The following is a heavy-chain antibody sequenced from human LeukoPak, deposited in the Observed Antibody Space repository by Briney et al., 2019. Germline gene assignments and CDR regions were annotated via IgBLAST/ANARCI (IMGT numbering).Heavy chain of an antibody. J-gene: IGHJ4*02. V-gene: IGHV3-23*01. CDR3: AKAAAAPGFDF. D-gene: IGHD6-13*01. Sequence: GGSLRLSCAASGFTSSSYALNWVRQAPGKGLEWVATVSGSGDRMYHADSVKGRFTISRDNSKNTIYLQMNSLRAEDTALYYCAKAAAAPGFDFWGQGTLVAVSS. CDR2: VSGSGDRM. CDR1: GFTSSSYA.